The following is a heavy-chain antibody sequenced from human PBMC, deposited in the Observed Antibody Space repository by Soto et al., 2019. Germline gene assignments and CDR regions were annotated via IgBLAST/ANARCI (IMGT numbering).Heavy chain of an antibody. V-gene: IGHV4-31*03. CDR3: ARGGGYDILTSYYSSYFVY. D-gene: IGHD3-9*01. J-gene: IGHJ4*02. Sequence: SETLSLTCTVSGGSISSGGYYWSWIRQHPGKGLEWIGYIYYSGSTYYNPSLKSRVTISVDTSKNQFSLKLSSVTAADTAVYYFARGGGYDILTSYYSSYFVYWGQGTLVTVSS. CDR1: GGSISSGGYY. CDR2: IYYSGST.